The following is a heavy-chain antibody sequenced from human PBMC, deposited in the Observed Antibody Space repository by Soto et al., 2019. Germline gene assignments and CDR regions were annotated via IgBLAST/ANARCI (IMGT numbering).Heavy chain of an antibody. Sequence: QVQLVQSGAEVKKPGASVKVSCKASGYTFTNYGISWVRQAPGQGLEWMGWISAYNGNTNYAQKFQGRVTMTTHTTTSTAYMELRSLRSDDTAVYYCARAAYEILTGYYRRWGQGTLVTVSS. CDR3: ARAAYEILTGYYRR. CDR1: GYTFTNYG. D-gene: IGHD3-9*01. V-gene: IGHV1-18*01. J-gene: IGHJ4*02. CDR2: ISAYNGNT.